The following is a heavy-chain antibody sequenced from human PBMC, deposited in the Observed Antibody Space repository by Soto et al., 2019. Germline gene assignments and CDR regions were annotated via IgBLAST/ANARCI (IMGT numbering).Heavy chain of an antibody. CDR2: ISYDGSNK. J-gene: IGHJ6*02. CDR1: GFTFSSYA. D-gene: IGHD4-4*01. Sequence: GGSLRLSCAASGFTFSSYAMHWVRQAPGKGLEWVAVISYDGSNKYYADSVKGRFTISRDNSKNTLYLQMNSLRAEDTAVYYCARVSNRYYYYYGMDVWGQGTTVTV. CDR3: ARVSNRYYYYYGMDV. V-gene: IGHV3-30-3*01.